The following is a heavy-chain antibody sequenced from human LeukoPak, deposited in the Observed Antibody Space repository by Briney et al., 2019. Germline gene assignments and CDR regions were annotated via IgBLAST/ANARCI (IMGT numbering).Heavy chain of an antibody. CDR1: GFTFGSYG. CDR3: AIMHGYYDGSGYWVQ. Sequence: GGSLRLSCAASGFTFGSYGMSWVRQAPGKGLEWVSFITPNADRASYADSVKGRFTIPRDNPRNTLYMQMNSLRDEDTAVYYCAIMHGYYDGSGYWVQWGQGTLATVSS. CDR2: ITPNADRA. V-gene: IGHV3-23*01. D-gene: IGHD3-22*01. J-gene: IGHJ1*01.